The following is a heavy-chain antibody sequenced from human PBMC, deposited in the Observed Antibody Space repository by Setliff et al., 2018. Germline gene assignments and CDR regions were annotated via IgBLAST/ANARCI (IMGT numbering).Heavy chain of an antibody. Sequence: SETLSLTCGVSGSSISNDYYWGWIRQPPGRGLEWIGIISHSGSTDYNPSLKSRVTISLDKSRNQFSLHLNSVTASDTAVYYCARLSWNGLRYYGLDVWGQGTTVTVSS. CDR2: ISHSGST. CDR3: ARLSWNGLRYYGLDV. J-gene: IGHJ6*02. D-gene: IGHD3-3*01. V-gene: IGHV4-38-2*01. CDR1: GSSISNDYY.